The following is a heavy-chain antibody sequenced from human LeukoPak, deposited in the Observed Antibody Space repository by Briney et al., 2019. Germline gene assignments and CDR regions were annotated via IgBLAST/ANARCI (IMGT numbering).Heavy chain of an antibody. V-gene: IGHV3-7*01. D-gene: IGHD3-3*01. CDR1: GFTFSNYW. Sequence: PGGSLRLSCAASGFTFSNYWMSWVRRAPGKGLEWVPNIKQDGSETYYVDSVRGRFTISRDNARNSLYLQMNSLRGEDTAIYYCARDFWGAYRVDFFDFWGQGALVTVSS. CDR2: IKQDGSET. J-gene: IGHJ4*02. CDR3: ARDFWGAYRVDFFDF.